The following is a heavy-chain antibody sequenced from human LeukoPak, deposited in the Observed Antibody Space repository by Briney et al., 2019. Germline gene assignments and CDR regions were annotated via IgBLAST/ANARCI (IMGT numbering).Heavy chain of an antibody. CDR3: ERDQGTTMTAIVGGYFDY. J-gene: IGHJ4*02. D-gene: IGHD4-17*01. CDR2: IWFDGSNE. Sequence: PGRSLRLSCVASGFTFSHSGMHWVRQAPGKGLEWVAIIWFDGSNEYYADSVKGRFTISRDNSRNTLFLQMNSLRAEDTAMYYCERDQGTTMTAIVGGYFDYWGQGTLVTVPS. V-gene: IGHV3-33*01. CDR1: GFTFSHSG.